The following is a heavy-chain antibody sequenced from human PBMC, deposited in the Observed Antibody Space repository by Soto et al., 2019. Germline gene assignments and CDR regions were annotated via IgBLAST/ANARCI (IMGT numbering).Heavy chain of an antibody. CDR3: ARGVVVMNY. CDR2: IYYSGST. Sequence: SETLSLTCTVSGGSISSSSYYWGWIRQPPGKGLEWIGSIYYSGSTYYNPSLKSRVTISVDTSKNQFSLKLSSATAADTAVYYCARGVVVMNYWGQGTLVTVSS. D-gene: IGHD3-22*01. CDR1: GGSISSSSYY. J-gene: IGHJ4*02. V-gene: IGHV4-39*01.